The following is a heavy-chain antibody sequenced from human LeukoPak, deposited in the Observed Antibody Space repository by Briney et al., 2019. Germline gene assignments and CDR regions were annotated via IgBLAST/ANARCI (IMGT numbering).Heavy chain of an antibody. Sequence: SETLSLTCTVSGGSISSSSYYWGWIRQPPGKGVEWIGSIYYSGSTYYNPSLKSRVTISVNTSKNQFSLKLSSVTAADTAVYYCARRARWFGELLGDYFDYWGQGTLVTVSS. CDR2: IYYSGST. J-gene: IGHJ4*02. CDR3: ARRARWFGELLGDYFDY. V-gene: IGHV4-39*01. CDR1: GGSISSSSYY. D-gene: IGHD3-10*01.